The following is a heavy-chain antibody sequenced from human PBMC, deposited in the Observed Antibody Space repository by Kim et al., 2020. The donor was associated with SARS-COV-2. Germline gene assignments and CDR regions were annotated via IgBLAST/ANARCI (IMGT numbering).Heavy chain of an antibody. Sequence: ASVKVSCKASGYTFTSYAMHWVRQAPGQRLEWMGWINAGNGNTKYSQKFQGRVTITRDTSASTAYMELSSLRFEDTAVYYCARTHMCSSTRCYRGSCMDVWGQGTTVTVSS. J-gene: IGHJ6*02. D-gene: IGHD2-2*01. CDR3: ARTHMCSSTRCYRGSCMDV. CDR2: INAGNGNT. V-gene: IGHV1-3*01. CDR1: GYTFTSYA.